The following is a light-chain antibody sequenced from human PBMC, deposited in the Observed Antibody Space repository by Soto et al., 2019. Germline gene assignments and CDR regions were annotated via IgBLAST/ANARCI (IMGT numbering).Light chain of an antibody. CDR2: EVS. J-gene: IGLJ1*01. CDR3: SSYTSSSTL. Sequence: QSALTRPASVSGSPGQSITISCTGTSSDVGSYNYVSWYQQHPGKAPKLIIYEVSDRPSGISSRFSGSKSGNTASLTISGLQTEDEADYYCSSYTSSSTLFGTGTKVTVL. V-gene: IGLV2-14*01. CDR1: SSDVGSYNY.